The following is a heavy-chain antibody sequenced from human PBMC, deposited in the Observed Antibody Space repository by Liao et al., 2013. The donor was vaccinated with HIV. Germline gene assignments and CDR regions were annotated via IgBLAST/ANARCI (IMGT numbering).Heavy chain of an antibody. J-gene: IGHJ4*02. CDR2: IYYSGST. CDR3: ARETHIVVVIAYDY. Sequence: QVQLQESGPGLVKASQTLSLTCTVSGGSIRSGDYYWSWIRQPPGKGLEWIGCIYYSGSTDYNPSLKSRVTISVDTSKNQFSLKLSSVTAADTAVYYCARETHIVVVIAYDYWGQGTLVTVSS. V-gene: IGHV4-30-4*08. CDR1: GGSIRSGDYY. D-gene: IGHD2-21*01.